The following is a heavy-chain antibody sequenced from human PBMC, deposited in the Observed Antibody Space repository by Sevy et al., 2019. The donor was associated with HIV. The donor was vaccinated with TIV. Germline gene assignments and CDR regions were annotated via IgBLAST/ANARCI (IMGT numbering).Heavy chain of an antibody. CDR1: DDSINTYY. V-gene: IGHV4-59*08. D-gene: IGHD2-2*02. CDR2: VSHSGNT. J-gene: IGHJ4*02. Sequence: SETLSLTCTVSDDSINTYYWSWIRQPPGKGLEWIGYVSHSGNTNYNPSLKSRVSMSVDTSTNQFSLKVKSVTAADTAVYYCARLRWDLVVVPGATPGCYFDSWGQGTLVTASS. CDR3: ARLRWDLVVVPGATPGCYFDS.